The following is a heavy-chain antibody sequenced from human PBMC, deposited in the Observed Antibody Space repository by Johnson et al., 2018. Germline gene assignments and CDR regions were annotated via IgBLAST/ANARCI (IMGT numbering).Heavy chain of an antibody. Sequence: QVQLVQSGGGVVQPGRSLRLSCAASGFTFSSYGMHWVRQAPGKGLEWVAVIWYDGSNKYYADSVKGRFTISRDNSKNTLYLQMNSLRAEDTAVYYCARSRGMREYFQHWGQGTLVTVSS. D-gene: IGHD3-22*01. V-gene: IGHV3-33*01. J-gene: IGHJ1*01. CDR2: IWYDGSNK. CDR1: GFTFSSYG. CDR3: ARSRGMREYFQH.